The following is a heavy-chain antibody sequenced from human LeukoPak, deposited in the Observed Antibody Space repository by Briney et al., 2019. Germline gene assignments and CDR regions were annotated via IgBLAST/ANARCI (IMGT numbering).Heavy chain of an antibody. CDR1: GGSFSGYY. J-gene: IGHJ4*02. CDR2: INHSGST. CDR3: ARVAAAGRVLDY. D-gene: IGHD6-13*01. Sequence: SSETLSLTCAVYGGSFSGYYWSWIRQPPGKGLEWIGEINHSGSTNYNPSLKSRVTISVDTSKNQFSLKLSSVTAADTAVYYCARVAAAGRVLDYWGQGTLVAVSS. V-gene: IGHV4-34*01.